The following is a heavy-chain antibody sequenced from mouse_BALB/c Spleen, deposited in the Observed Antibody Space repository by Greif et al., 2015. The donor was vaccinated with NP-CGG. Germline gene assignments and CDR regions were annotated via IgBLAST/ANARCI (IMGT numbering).Heavy chain of an antibody. CDR3: NAEGNYAMDY. J-gene: IGHJ4*01. V-gene: IGHV14-4*02. CDR2: IDPENGDT. Sequence: VHVKQSGAELVRSGASVKLSCTASGFNIKDYYMHWVKQRPEQGLEWIGWIDPENGDTEYAPKFQGKATMTADTSSNTAYLQLSSLTSEDTAVYYCNAEGNYAMDYWGQGTSVTVSS. CDR1: GFNIKDYY.